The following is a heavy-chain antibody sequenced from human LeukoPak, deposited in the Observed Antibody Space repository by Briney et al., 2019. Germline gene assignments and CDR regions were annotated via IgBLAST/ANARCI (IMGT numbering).Heavy chain of an antibody. CDR1: GYTFTDDY. D-gene: IGHD3-10*01. Sequence: ASVKISCKVSGYTFTDDYIHWVQQAPGKGLEWMGLVDPEDGETMYAEELQGRVTITADTSTDTAYMELSGMRPEDTAVYYCATASRSIGWFGGPFEYWGQGTLVTVSS. CDR3: ATASRSIGWFGGPFEY. CDR2: VDPEDGET. J-gene: IGHJ4*02. V-gene: IGHV1-69-2*01.